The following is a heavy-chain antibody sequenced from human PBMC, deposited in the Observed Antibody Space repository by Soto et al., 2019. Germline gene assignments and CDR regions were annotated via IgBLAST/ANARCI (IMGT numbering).Heavy chain of an antibody. CDR3: AREGYCSSTSCLLYYYYGMDV. CDR2: ISSSSSTI. CDR1: GFTFSSYS. J-gene: IGHJ6*02. Sequence: SGGSLRLSCAASGFTFSSYSMNWVRQAPGKGLEWVSYISSSSSTIYYADSVKGRFTISRDNAKNSLYLQMNSLRDEDTAVYYCAREGYCSSTSCLLYYYYGMDVWGQGTTVTVSS. D-gene: IGHD2-2*01. V-gene: IGHV3-48*02.